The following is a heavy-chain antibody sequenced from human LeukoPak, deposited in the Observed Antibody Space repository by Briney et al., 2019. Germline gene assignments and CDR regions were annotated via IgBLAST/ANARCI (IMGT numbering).Heavy chain of an antibody. D-gene: IGHD1-7*01. CDR2: INWNGGST. V-gene: IGHV3-20*04. CDR3: AKAPDRRITRTVDV. J-gene: IGHJ6*04. CDR1: GFTFDDYG. Sequence: GGSLRLSCAASGFTFDDYGMSWVRQAPGKGLEWVSGINWNGGSTGYADSVKGRFTISRDNAKNSLYLQMNSLRAEDTALYYCAKAPDRRITRTVDVWGKGTTVTISS.